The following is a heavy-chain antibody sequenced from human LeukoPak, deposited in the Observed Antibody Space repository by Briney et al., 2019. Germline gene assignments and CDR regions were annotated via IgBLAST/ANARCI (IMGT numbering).Heavy chain of an antibody. CDR1: GGSISSYY. J-gene: IGHJ4*02. Sequence: PETLSLTCTVSGGSISSYYWSWIRQPPGKGLEWIGYIYYSGSTNYNPSLKSRVTISVDTSKNQFSLKLSSVTAADTAVYYCARGGYSYGHVDYWGQGTLVTVSS. CDR2: IYYSGST. V-gene: IGHV4-59*01. D-gene: IGHD5-18*01. CDR3: ARGGYSYGHVDY.